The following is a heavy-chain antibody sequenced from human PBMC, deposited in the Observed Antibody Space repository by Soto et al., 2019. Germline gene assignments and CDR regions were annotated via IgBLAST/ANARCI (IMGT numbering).Heavy chain of an antibody. J-gene: IGHJ4*02. V-gene: IGHV3-23*01. CDR1: GFTFSSYA. CDR3: AKGGRITMIVVVTLFDY. CDR2: ISGSGGST. D-gene: IGHD3-22*01. Sequence: GGSLRLSCAASGFTFSSYAMSWVRQAPGKGLEWVSAISGSGGSTYYADSVKGRFTISRDNSKNTLYLQMNSLRAEDTAVYYCAKGGRITMIVVVTLFDYWGQGTLVTVSS.